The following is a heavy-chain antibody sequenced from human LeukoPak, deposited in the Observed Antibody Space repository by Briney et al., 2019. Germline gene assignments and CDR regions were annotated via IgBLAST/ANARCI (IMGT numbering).Heavy chain of an antibody. CDR1: GFTFSSYA. CDR2: ISYDGSNK. Sequence: GGSLRLSCAASGFTFSSYAMHWVRQAPGKGLEWVAVISYDGSNKYYADSVKGRFTISRDNSKNTLYLQMNSLRAEDTAVYYCARDRNFLDTAMVHMDVWGQGTTVTVSS. D-gene: IGHD5-18*01. CDR3: ARDRNFLDTAMVHMDV. V-gene: IGHV3-30-3*01. J-gene: IGHJ6*02.